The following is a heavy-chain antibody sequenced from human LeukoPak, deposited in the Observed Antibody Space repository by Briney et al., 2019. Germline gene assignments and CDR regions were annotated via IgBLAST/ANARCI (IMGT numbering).Heavy chain of an antibody. J-gene: IGHJ3*02. Sequence: PSETLSLTCTVSGGSINYHFWSWIRQPPGKGLEWIGYIYYSGSTNYNPSLKSRVTISVDTSKNQFSLKLSSVTAADTAVYHCARKLYYYDSSGSFFDAFDIWGQGTMVTVSS. CDR2: IYYSGST. CDR1: GGSINYHF. CDR3: ARKLYYYDSSGSFFDAFDI. V-gene: IGHV4-59*08. D-gene: IGHD3-22*01.